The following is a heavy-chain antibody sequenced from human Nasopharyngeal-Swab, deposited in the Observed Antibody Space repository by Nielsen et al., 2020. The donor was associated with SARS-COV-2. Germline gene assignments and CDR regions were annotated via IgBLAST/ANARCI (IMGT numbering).Heavy chain of an antibody. CDR3: AKGWVATTSLLDY. D-gene: IGHD5-12*01. Sequence: GGSLRLSCAASGFTFDDYAMHWVRQAPGKGLEWVSGLTWNSGIIGYADSVKGRFTISRDNAENSLYLQMNSLRAEDTALYYCAKGWVATTSLLDYWGQGTLVTVSS. J-gene: IGHJ4*02. CDR1: GFTFDDYA. V-gene: IGHV3-9*01. CDR2: LTWNSGII.